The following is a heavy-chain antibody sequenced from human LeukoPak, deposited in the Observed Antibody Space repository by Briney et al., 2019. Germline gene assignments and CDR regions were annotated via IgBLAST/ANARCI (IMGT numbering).Heavy chain of an antibody. J-gene: IGHJ5*02. V-gene: IGHV4-39*01. Sequence: SETLSLTCTVSGGSISSSSYYWGWIRQPPGKGLGWIGSIYYSGSTYYNPSLKSRVTISVDTSKNQFSLKLSSVTAADTAVYYCARVLSHQLLGQQFDPWGQGTLVTVSS. CDR1: GGSISSSSYY. D-gene: IGHD2-2*01. CDR3: ARVLSHQLLGQQFDP. CDR2: IYYSGST.